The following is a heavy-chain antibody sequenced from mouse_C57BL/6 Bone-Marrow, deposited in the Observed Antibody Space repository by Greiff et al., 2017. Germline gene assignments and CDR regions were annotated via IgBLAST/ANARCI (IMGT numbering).Heavy chain of an antibody. D-gene: IGHD2-4*01. CDR2: IDPSDSET. J-gene: IGHJ3*01. Sequence: QVQLQQPGAELVRPGSSVKLSCKASGYTFTSYWMHWVKQRPIQGLEWIGNIDPSDSETHYNQKFKDKATLTVDKSSSTAYMQLSSLASEDSAVYYCARGRGLRRGVGWVAYWGQGTLVTVSA. V-gene: IGHV1-52*01. CDR1: GYTFTSYW. CDR3: ARGRGLRRGVGWVAY.